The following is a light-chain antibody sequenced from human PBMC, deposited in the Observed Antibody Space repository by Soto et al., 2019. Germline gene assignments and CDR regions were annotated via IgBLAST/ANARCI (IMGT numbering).Light chain of an antibody. V-gene: IGLV2-14*01. J-gene: IGLJ7*01. CDR1: STDIGGYNY. Sequence: SALTQPASVSGSPGQSITISCTGTSTDIGGYNYVSWYQQHPGKAPKVMIYEVSNRPPGVSNRFSGSKSGNTASLTISGLQAEDEADYYCCSYTSSSALFVFGTGTQLTVL. CDR3: CSYTSSSALFV. CDR2: EVS.